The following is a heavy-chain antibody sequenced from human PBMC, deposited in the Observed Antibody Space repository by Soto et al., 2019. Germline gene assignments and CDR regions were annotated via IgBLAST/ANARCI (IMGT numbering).Heavy chain of an antibody. D-gene: IGHD3-3*01. V-gene: IGHV1-8*01. Sequence: ASVKVSCKASGYTFTSYDINWVRQATGQGLEWMGWMNPNSGNTGYAQKFQGRVTMTRNTSISTAYMELSSLRSEDTAVYYCARVRYPGYDFWSGYYSNHQYDYWGQGTLVTVSS. J-gene: IGHJ4*02. CDR1: GYTFTSYD. CDR2: MNPNSGNT. CDR3: ARVRYPGYDFWSGYYSNHQYDY.